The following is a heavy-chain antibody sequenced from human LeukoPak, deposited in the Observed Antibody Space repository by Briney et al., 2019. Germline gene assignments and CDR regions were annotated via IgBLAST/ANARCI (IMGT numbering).Heavy chain of an antibody. V-gene: IGHV4-39*01. CDR2: IYYSGST. J-gene: IGHJ3*02. D-gene: IGHD5-24*01. CDR1: GGSISSSSYY. Sequence: SETLSLTCTVSGGSISSSSYYWGWIRQPPGKGPEWIGSIYYSGSTYYNASLRSRVTISVDTSKNQFSLKLSSVTAADTAVYYCARHFDRDGYKSNAFDIWGQGTMVTVSS. CDR3: ARHFDRDGYKSNAFDI.